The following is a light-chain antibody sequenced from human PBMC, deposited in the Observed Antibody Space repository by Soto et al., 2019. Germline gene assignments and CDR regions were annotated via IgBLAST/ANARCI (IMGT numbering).Light chain of an antibody. CDR2: AAS. Sequence: DIQMTQFPSSLSASVGDRVTITCRASQSIRNYLHWYQQKPGKAPKLLNYAASSLKSGVPSRFSGSGSGTDFTLTISSLQPEDFATYHCQQSSRTPLTFGGGTKVAIK. V-gene: IGKV1-39*01. CDR1: QSIRNY. CDR3: QQSSRTPLT. J-gene: IGKJ4*01.